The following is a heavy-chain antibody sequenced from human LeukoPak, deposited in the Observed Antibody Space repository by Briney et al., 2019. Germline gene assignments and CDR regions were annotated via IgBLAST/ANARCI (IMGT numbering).Heavy chain of an antibody. CDR1: GYTSTGYY. Sequence: ASVKVSCKASGYTSTGYYMHWVRQAPGQGLEWMGWINPNSGGTNYAQKFQGRVTMTRDTSISTAYMELSRLRSDDTAVYYCARAVTMVRGVNRPFDYWGQGTLVTVSS. J-gene: IGHJ4*02. V-gene: IGHV1-2*02. CDR3: ARAVTMVRGVNRPFDY. D-gene: IGHD3-10*01. CDR2: INPNSGGT.